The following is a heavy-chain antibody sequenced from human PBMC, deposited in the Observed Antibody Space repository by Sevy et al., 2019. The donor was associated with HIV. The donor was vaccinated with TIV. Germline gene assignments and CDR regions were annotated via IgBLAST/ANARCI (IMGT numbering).Heavy chain of an antibody. J-gene: IGHJ3*02. CDR3: SGYYGSGSPRGNAFDI. CDR2: ISGSGGST. V-gene: IGHV3-23*01. D-gene: IGHD3-10*01. CDR1: GFTFSSYA. Sequence: GGSLRLSCAASGFTFSSYAMSWVRQAPGKGLEWVSAISGSGGSTYYADSVKGRFTISRDNSKNTLYLQMNSLRAEDTAVYYCSGYYGSGSPRGNAFDIWGQWTMVTVSS.